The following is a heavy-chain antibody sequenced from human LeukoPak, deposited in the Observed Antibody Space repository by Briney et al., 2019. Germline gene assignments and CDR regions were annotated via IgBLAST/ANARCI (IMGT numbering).Heavy chain of an antibody. CDR3: ARDWGPSAATPFYFDY. D-gene: IGHD6-13*01. CDR2: VHASGST. Sequence: SETLSLTCTVSGGFISTGNYYWSWIRQPAGKGLEWLGRVHASGSTNYSPSLKSRVTISVDTSKNQFSLNLISATAADTAVYYCARDWGPSAATPFYFDYWGQGALVTVSS. J-gene: IGHJ4*02. CDR1: GGFISTGNYY. V-gene: IGHV4-61*02.